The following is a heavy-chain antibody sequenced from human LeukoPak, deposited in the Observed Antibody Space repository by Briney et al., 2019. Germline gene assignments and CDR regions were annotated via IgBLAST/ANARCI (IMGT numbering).Heavy chain of an antibody. D-gene: IGHD5-24*01. CDR1: GFTFSTYA. CDR2: ISGSGGGT. V-gene: IGHV3-23*01. J-gene: IGHJ4*02. Sequence: GGSLRLSCAASGFTFSTYAMSWVRQAPGKGLEWVSTISGSGGGTYYAESVKGRFTISRDNSKNTLYLQMNSLRAEDAAVYYCAKDGSGNGYPNYYFDYWGQGTLVTVSS. CDR3: AKDGSGNGYPNYYFDY.